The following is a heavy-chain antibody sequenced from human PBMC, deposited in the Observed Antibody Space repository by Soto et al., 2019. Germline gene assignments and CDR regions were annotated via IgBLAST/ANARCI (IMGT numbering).Heavy chain of an antibody. CDR2: INGGTGQT. J-gene: IGHJ6*02. Sequence: XTVKVSCKASGYSLITYAMHWVRQAPGQSLEWMGWINGGTGQTKFSQRFQDRITITRDTSASTAYMELSSLRSEDTAVYYCARGKGMEENYYYYGLDICGQGTTVTVSS. CDR1: GYSLITYA. D-gene: IGHD1-1*01. V-gene: IGHV1-3*01. CDR3: ARGKGMEENYYYYGLDI.